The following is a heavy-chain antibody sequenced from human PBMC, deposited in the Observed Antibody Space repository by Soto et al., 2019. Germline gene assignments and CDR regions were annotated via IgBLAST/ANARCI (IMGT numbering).Heavy chain of an antibody. D-gene: IGHD2-15*01. CDR2: IIPIFGTA. J-gene: IGHJ5*02. CDR3: AREVRGYCSGGSCYEKGNWFDP. V-gene: IGHV1-69*13. CDR1: GGTFSSYA. Sequence: SVKVSCKASGGTFSSYAISWVRQAPGQGLEWMGGIIPIFGTANYAQKFQGRVTITADESTSTAYMELSSLRSEDTAVYYCAREVRGYCSGGSCYEKGNWFDPWGQGTLVTVSS.